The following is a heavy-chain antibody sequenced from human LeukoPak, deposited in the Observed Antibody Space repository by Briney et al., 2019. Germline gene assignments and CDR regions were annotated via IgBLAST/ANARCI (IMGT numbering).Heavy chain of an antibody. Sequence: GGSLRLSCAASGFTFSSYGMHWVRQAPGKGLEWVAFIRYDGSNKYYADSVKGRFTISRDNSKNTLYLQMNSLRAEDTAAYYCAKMATMVRGVPFPFDPWGQGTLVNVSS. J-gene: IGHJ5*02. CDR2: IRYDGSNK. CDR1: GFTFSSYG. V-gene: IGHV3-30*02. D-gene: IGHD3-10*01. CDR3: AKMATMVRGVPFPFDP.